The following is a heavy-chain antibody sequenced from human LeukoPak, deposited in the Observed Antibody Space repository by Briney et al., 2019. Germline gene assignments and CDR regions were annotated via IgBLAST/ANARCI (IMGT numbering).Heavy chain of an antibody. CDR2: INHSGST. CDR3: ARGRAAAGIDY. CDR1: GGSFSGYY. D-gene: IGHD6-13*01. J-gene: IGHJ4*02. V-gene: IGHV4-34*01. Sequence: KPSETLPLTCAVYGGSFSGYYWSWIRQPPGKGLEWIGEINHSGSTNYNPSLKSRVTISVDTSKNQFSLKLSSVTAADTAVYYCARGRAAAGIDYWGQGTLVTVSS.